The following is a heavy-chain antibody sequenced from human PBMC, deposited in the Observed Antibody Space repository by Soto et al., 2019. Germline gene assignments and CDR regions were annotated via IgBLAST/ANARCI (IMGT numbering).Heavy chain of an antibody. CDR3: ARDRGIAAAGPYGMDV. J-gene: IGHJ6*02. CDR1: GFTFSSYA. CDR2: ISYDGSNK. D-gene: IGHD6-13*01. V-gene: IGHV3-30-3*01. Sequence: QVQLVESGGGVVQPGRSLRLSCAASGFTFSSYAMHWVRQAPGKGLEWVAVISYDGSNKYYADSVKGRFTISRDNSKNTLYLQMNSLRAEDTAVYYCARDRGIAAAGPYGMDVWGQGTMVTVSS.